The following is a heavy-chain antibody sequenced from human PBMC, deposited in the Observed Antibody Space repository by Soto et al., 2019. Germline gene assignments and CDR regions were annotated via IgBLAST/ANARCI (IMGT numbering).Heavy chain of an antibody. Sequence: EVQLVESGGGLVQPGGSLRLSCAASGFTFSSYWMSWVRQAPGKGLEWVANIKQDGSEKYHVDSVKGRFTISRDNAKNSLYLQMNSLRAEDTAVYYCARGRGCSTGCHNFDYWGQGTLVTASS. D-gene: IGHD2-2*01. CDR2: IKQDGSEK. CDR1: GFTFSSYW. CDR3: ARGRGCSTGCHNFDY. V-gene: IGHV3-7*01. J-gene: IGHJ4*02.